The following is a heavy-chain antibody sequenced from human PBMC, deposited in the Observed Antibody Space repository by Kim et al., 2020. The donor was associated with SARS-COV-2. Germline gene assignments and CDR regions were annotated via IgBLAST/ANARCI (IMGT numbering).Heavy chain of an antibody. V-gene: IGHV1-2*02. CDR3: ASHFRKNKFYFDY. Sequence: YDQKFQGRVTMSRDTPITTAYMELSSLRSDDTAVYYCASHFRKNKFYFDYWGQGALVTVSS. J-gene: IGHJ4*02.